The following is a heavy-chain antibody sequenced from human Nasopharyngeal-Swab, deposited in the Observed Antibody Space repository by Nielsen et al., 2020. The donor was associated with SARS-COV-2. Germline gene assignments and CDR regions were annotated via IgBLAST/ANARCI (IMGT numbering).Heavy chain of an antibody. V-gene: IGHV1-69*13. CDR2: IIPIFGTA. J-gene: IGHJ6*02. CDR1: GGTFSSYA. D-gene: IGHD3-9*01. Sequence: SVKVSCKASGGTFSSYAISWVRQAPGQGLEWMGGIIPIFGTANYAQKFQGRVTITADESTSTAYMELSSLRSEDTAVYYCARDVYDILTGYYPPPYYGMDVWGQGTTVTVSS. CDR3: ARDVYDILTGYYPPPYYGMDV.